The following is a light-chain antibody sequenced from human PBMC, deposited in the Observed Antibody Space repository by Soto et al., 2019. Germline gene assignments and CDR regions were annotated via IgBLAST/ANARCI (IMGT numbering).Light chain of an antibody. CDR2: TGS. CDR1: QGISNW. CDR3: QQANSFPLT. V-gene: IGKV1-12*01. J-gene: IGKJ4*01. Sequence: DIQMTQSPSSVSASVGDRVSITCRASQGISNWLAWYQQKPGRAPKLLIYTGSSLQSGVPSRFSGTGSGTDFTLTTSSLHPEDVATYYCQQANSFPLTFGGGTKVEIK.